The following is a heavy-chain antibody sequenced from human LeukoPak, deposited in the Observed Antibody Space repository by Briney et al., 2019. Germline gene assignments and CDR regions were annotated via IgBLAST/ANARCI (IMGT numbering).Heavy chain of an antibody. V-gene: IGHV3-30*18. D-gene: IGHD6-13*01. CDR3: AKDWSCSWTFDK. CDR1: GFTFSSDG. J-gene: IGHJ4*02. Sequence: GGSLRLSCAASGFTFSSDGLRWVRQAPGKGLGWVAFVSDDGGVKSYVDLVKGRFTISRDYSKNMLYLQMNSLRVEDMAIYYCAKDWSCSWTFDKWGQGTLVTVSS. CDR2: VSDDGGVK.